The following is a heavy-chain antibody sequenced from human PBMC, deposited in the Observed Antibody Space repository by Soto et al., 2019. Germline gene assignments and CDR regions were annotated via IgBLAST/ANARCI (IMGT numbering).Heavy chain of an antibody. CDR1: GFTFSSYA. V-gene: IGHV3-23*01. CDR3: ARPSYTYGHRDYGVDV. D-gene: IGHD5-18*01. J-gene: IGHJ6*02. Sequence: GGSLRLSCAASGFTFSSYAMSWVRQTPGKGLQWVSTITPGGDSANYADSVKGRFTISRDNSKSTLYLQMNSLRAEDTALYYCARPSYTYGHRDYGVDVWGQGTTVTVSS. CDR2: ITPGGDSA.